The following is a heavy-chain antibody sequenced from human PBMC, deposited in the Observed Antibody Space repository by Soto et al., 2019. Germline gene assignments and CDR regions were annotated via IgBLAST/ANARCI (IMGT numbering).Heavy chain of an antibody. CDR3: AKDQEVDYYDSSGYSI. CDR2: ISGSGGST. J-gene: IGHJ4*02. Sequence: EVQLLESGGGLVQPGGSLRLSCAASGFTFSSYAMSWVRQAPGKGLEWVSAISGSGGSTYYADSVKGRFTISRDNSKNVLYLQMNSLRDEETAVYYCAKDQEVDYYDSSGYSIWGQGTLVTVSS. D-gene: IGHD3-22*01. V-gene: IGHV3-23*01. CDR1: GFTFSSYA.